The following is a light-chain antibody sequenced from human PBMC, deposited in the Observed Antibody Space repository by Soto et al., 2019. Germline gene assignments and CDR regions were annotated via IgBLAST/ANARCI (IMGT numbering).Light chain of an antibody. CDR3: QQYDSFIFT. Sequence: EIVLTQSPGTLSLSPGERATLSYRASQSVTSSYLAWYQQKPGQAPRLLIYGASRRATGIPDRFSGGGSGTDFTLTISRLEPEDFAVYYCQQYDSFIFTFGPGTKVDIK. V-gene: IGKV3-20*01. CDR2: GAS. CDR1: QSVTSSY. J-gene: IGKJ3*01.